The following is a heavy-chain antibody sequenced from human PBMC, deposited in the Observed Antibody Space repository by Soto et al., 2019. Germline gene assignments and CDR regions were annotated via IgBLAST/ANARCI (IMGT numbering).Heavy chain of an antibody. CDR3: ARAREDSSGWLDY. CDR2: INPKSGGT. Sequence: GASVKVSCKASGYIFSDNYIHWVRQAPGQGLEWTAWINPKSGGTNYARNFQGRVTLTRDTSISTAYMDLSRLTSDDTAVYYCARAREDSSGWLDYWGQGTLVTVSS. V-gene: IGHV1-2*02. CDR1: GYIFSDNY. J-gene: IGHJ4*02. D-gene: IGHD6-19*01.